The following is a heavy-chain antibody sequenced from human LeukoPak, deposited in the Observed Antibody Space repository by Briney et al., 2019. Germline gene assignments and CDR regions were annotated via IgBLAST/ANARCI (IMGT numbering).Heavy chain of an antibody. CDR3: AKLAEDTAMVAGPGWSY. CDR2: ISYDGSNK. CDR1: GFTFSSYA. D-gene: IGHD5-18*01. V-gene: IGHV3-30-3*02. Sequence: SGGSLRLSCAASGFTFSSYAMHWVRQAPGKGLEWVAVISYDGSNKYYADSVKGRFTISRDNAKNSLYLQMNSLRAEDTAVYYCAKLAEDTAMVAGPGWSYWGQGTLVTVSS. J-gene: IGHJ4*02.